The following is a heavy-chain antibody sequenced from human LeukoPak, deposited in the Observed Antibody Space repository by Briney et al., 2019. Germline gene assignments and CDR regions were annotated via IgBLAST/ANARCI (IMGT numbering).Heavy chain of an antibody. CDR2: ISYDGSNK. D-gene: IGHD3-10*01. CDR1: GFTFSYYG. V-gene: IGHV3-30*18. Sequence: GGSLRLSCAASGFTFSYYGLHWVRHAPGKGLEWVAVISYDGSNKFYGDSVKGRFTISRDSSKNTLYLQMSSLRAEDTAVYYCAKVFYYGSRSFYSLHIWGQGTMVTVSS. J-gene: IGHJ3*02. CDR3: AKVFYYGSRSFYSLHI.